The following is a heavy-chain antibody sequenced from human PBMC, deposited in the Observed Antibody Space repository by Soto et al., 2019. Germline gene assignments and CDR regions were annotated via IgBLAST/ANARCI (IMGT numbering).Heavy chain of an antibody. CDR3: ARGLGTYYYDSSGYYYDY. J-gene: IGHJ4*02. V-gene: IGHV3-72*01. CDR1: GFTFSDHY. CDR2: TRNKANSYTT. Sequence: GGSLRLSCAASGFTFSDHYMDWVRQAPGKGLEWVGRTRNKANSYTTEYAASVKGRITISRDDSKNSLYLQMNSLKTEDTAVYYCARGLGTYYYDSSGYYYDYWGQGTLVTVSS. D-gene: IGHD3-22*01.